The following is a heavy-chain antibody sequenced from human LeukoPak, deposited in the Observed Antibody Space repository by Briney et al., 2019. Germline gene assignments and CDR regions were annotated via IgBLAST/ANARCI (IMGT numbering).Heavy chain of an antibody. D-gene: IGHD5-18*01. CDR3: AKVQLWLRAPPDY. V-gene: IGHV3-30*18. Sequence: PGGSLRLSCAASGFTFSSYGMHCVRQAPGKGLEWVAVISYDGSNKYYADSVKGRFTISRDNSKNTLYLKMHSLRAEDTAVYYCAKVQLWLRAPPDYWGQGTLVTVSS. CDR1: GFTFSSYG. CDR2: ISYDGSNK. J-gene: IGHJ4*02.